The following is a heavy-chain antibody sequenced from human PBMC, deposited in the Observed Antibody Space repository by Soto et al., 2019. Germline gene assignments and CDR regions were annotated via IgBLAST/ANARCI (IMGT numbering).Heavy chain of an antibody. CDR1: GFTFSSYS. CDR2: ISSSSSTI. CDR3: ARDIEISSSWLPDYGMDV. D-gene: IGHD6-13*01. V-gene: IGHV3-48*02. J-gene: IGHJ6*02. Sequence: GSLRLSCAASGFTFSSYSMNWVRQAPGKGLEWVSYISSSSSTIYYADSVKGRFTISRDNAKNSLYLQMNSLRDEDTAVYYCARDIEISSSWLPDYGMDVWGQGTTVTVSS.